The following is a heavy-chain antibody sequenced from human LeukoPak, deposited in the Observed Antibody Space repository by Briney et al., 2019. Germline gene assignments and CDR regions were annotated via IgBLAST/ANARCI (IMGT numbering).Heavy chain of an antibody. CDR3: ARDVGGNHFFDY. V-gene: IGHV3-23*01. CDR1: GFTFNNYA. CDR2: ISDSGGAT. J-gene: IGHJ4*02. Sequence: PGGSLRLSCAASGFTFNNYAMAWVRQAPGKGLEWVSTISDSGGATHYADSVTGRFTIFRDNSKNTLHLQLNSLRAEDTAVYYCARDVGGNHFFDYWGQGTLVTVSS. D-gene: IGHD1-14*01.